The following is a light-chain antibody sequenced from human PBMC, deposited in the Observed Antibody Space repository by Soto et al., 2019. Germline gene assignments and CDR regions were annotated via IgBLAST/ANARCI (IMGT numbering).Light chain of an antibody. CDR2: EVT. CDR3: SSYTDSSTLGLYV. Sequence: YVLTQPASVSGSPGQSVTISFTGTISDIGGYEYVSWYQQHPGKAPRLMIYEVTYRPSGVSNRFSGSKSGSTASLTISGLQAEDEADYYCSSYTDSSTLGLYVFGTGTKVTVL. V-gene: IGLV2-14*01. CDR1: ISDIGGYEY. J-gene: IGLJ1*01.